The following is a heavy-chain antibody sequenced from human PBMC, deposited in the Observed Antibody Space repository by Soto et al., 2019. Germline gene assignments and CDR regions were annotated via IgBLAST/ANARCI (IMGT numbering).Heavy chain of an antibody. CDR2: ISFDGSYK. Sequence: QVQLVESGGGVAQPGRSLRLSCAASGFTFSSHSMHWVRQAPGKGLGWVAVISFDGSYKYYADSVKGRFTISRDSSKNTLYLQMNSLRAEDTAVYYCARGASITVAGTSFDYWGQGTLVTVSS. CDR3: ARGASITVAGTSFDY. J-gene: IGHJ4*02. D-gene: IGHD6-19*01. V-gene: IGHV3-30-3*01. CDR1: GFTFSSHS.